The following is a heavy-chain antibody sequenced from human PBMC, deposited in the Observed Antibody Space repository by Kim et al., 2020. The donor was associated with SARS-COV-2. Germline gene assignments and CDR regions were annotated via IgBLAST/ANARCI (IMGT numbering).Heavy chain of an antibody. V-gene: IGHV4-39*01. CDR1: GGSISSSSYY. CDR2: IYYSGST. D-gene: IGHD3-10*01. CDR3: ARHAKLWFGELLFTHGMDV. J-gene: IGHJ6*02. Sequence: SETLSLTCTVSGGSISSSSYYWGWIRQPPGKGLEWIGSIYYSGSTYYNPSLKSRVTISVDTSKNQFSLKLSSETAADTAVYYCARHAKLWFGELLFTHGMDVWGQGTTVTVSS.